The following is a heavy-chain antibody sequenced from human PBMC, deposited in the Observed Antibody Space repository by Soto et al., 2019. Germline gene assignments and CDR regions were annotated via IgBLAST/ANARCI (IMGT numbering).Heavy chain of an antibody. CDR2: ISGSGDST. CDR1: GFTFNNYA. J-gene: IGHJ4*02. CDR3: AKVGLYSSGWYGVYWFDF. D-gene: IGHD6-19*01. V-gene: IGHV3-23*01. Sequence: GGSLRLSCAASGFTFNNYAMSWFRQAPGKGLEWVSAISGSGDSTYYADSVKGRFTISRDNSKNTLYLQMNSLRAEDTAVHYCAKVGLYSSGWYGVYWFDFWGQGTQVTVSS.